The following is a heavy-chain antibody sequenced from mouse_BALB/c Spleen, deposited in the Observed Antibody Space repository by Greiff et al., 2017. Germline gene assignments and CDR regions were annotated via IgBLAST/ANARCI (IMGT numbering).Heavy chain of an antibody. CDR2: ISYSGST. CDR3: ARWAYGNFYYAMDY. CDR1: GYSITSDYA. J-gene: IGHJ4*01. D-gene: IGHD2-10*02. V-gene: IGHV3-2*02. Sequence: EVKLLESGPGLVKPSQSLSLTCTVTGYSITSDYAWNWIRQFPGNKLEWMGYISYSGSTSYNPSLKSRISITRDTSKNQFFLQLNSVTTEDTATYYCARWAYGNFYYAMDYWGQGTSVTVSS.